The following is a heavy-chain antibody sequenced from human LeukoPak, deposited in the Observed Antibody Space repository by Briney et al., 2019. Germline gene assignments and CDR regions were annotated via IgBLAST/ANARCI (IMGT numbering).Heavy chain of an antibody. J-gene: IGHJ4*02. D-gene: IGHD4-17*01. CDR3: AKDTDGDYNGDFDY. V-gene: IGHV3-9*01. CDR2: ISWNSGSI. CDR1: GFTFADYA. Sequence: GGSLRLSCAASGFTFADYAMHRVRQAPGKGLEWVSGISWNSGSIGYADSVKGRFTISRDNAKNSLYLQMNSLRAEDTALYYCAKDTDGDYNGDFDYWGQGTLVTVSS.